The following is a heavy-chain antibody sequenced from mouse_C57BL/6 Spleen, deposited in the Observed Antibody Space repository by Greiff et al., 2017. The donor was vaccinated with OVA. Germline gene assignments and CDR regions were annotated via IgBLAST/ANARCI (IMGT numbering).Heavy chain of an antibody. V-gene: IGHV1-64*01. CDR3: ASLVFYYGSSLWYFDV. CDR1: GYTFTSYW. D-gene: IGHD1-1*01. CDR2: IHPNSGST. Sequence: QVQLQQPGAELVKPGASVKLSCKASGYTFTSYWMHWVKQRPGQGLEWIGMIHPNSGSTNYNEKFKSKATLTVAKSSSTAYMQLSSLTSEDSAVYYCASLVFYYGSSLWYFDVWGTGTTVTVSS. J-gene: IGHJ1*03.